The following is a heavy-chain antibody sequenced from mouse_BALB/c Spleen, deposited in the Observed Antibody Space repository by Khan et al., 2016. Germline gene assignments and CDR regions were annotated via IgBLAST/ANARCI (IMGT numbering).Heavy chain of an antibody. CDR2: ISYSGST. J-gene: IGHJ1*01. CDR1: GDSITSGY. D-gene: IGHD1-1*01. CDR3: TRYGYYGSSGGYYWYFDV. Sequence: MQLEESGPSLVKPSQTLSLTCSVTGDSITSGYWNWIRKFPGNKLEYMGYISYSGSTYYNPSLKSRISITRDTSKNQYYLQLNSVTTEDTATYYCTRYGYYGSSGGYYWYFDVWGAGTTVTVSS. V-gene: IGHV3-8*02.